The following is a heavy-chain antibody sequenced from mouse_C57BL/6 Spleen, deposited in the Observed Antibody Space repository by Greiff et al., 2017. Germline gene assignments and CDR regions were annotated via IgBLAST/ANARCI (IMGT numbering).Heavy chain of an antibody. Sequence: EVKLMESGGGLVKPGGSLKLSCAASGFTFSSYAMSWVRQTPEKRLEWVATISDGGSYTYYPDNVKGRFTISRDNAKNNLYLQMSHLKSEDTAMYYCARDPGYYYGSSSLYYFDYWGQGTTLTVSS. D-gene: IGHD1-1*01. V-gene: IGHV5-4*01. CDR2: ISDGGSYT. J-gene: IGHJ2*01. CDR1: GFTFSSYA. CDR3: ARDPGYYYGSSSLYYFDY.